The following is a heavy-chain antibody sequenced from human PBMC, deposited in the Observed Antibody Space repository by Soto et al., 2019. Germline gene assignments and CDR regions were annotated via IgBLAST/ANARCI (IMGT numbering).Heavy chain of an antibody. CDR2: TSNGGNT. CDR3: ARDFRPGLIVPTKSGFDP. CDR1: GFPFSTYA. D-gene: IGHD2-15*01. J-gene: IGHJ5*02. V-gene: IGHV3-23*01. Sequence: EVQLLESGGGLVQRGGSLRLSCEASGFPFSTYAMTWVRQVPGKGLEWVSTTSNGGNTEFAEYVRGRFTVIRDNSKNTIYLQMSSLRAEDSAIYFCARDFRPGLIVPTKSGFDPWGQGTPVTVSS.